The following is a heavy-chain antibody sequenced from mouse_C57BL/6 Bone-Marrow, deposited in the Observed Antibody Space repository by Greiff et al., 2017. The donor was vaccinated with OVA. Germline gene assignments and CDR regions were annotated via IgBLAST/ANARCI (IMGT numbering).Heavy chain of an antibody. CDR1: GFTFSSYA. CDR3: ARDGTVVSGDY. V-gene: IGHV5-4*01. CDR2: ISDGGSYT. Sequence: EVHLVESGGGLVKPGGSLKLSCAASGFTFSSYAMSWVRQTPEKRLEWVATISDGGSYTYYPDNVKGRFTISRDNAKNNLYLQMSHLKSEDTAMYYCARDGTVVSGDYWGQGTTLTVSS. D-gene: IGHD1-1*01. J-gene: IGHJ2*01.